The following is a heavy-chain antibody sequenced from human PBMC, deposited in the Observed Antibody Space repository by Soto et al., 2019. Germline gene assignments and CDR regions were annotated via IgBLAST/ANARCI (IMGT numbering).Heavy chain of an antibody. Sequence: EVLFVESGGGVVRPAGPLRLSRAASGFTFEYHGMTSVREVPGKGWEWVAEINWSGSITSYADYVKGRFTISRANATKALYIPMHSLRADDTSLYFCARDGGVAVAVDTSDIWGEGTMVTASS. D-gene: IGHD6-19*01. J-gene: IGHJ3*02. CDR3: ARDGGVAVAVDTSDI. CDR1: GFTFEYHG. V-gene: IGHV3-20*04. CDR2: INWSGSIT.